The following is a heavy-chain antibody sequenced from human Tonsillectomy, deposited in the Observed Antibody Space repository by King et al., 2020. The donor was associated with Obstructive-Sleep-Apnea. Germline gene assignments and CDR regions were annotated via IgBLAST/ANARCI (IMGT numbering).Heavy chain of an antibody. Sequence: VQLVESGGGLVKPGGSLRLSCAASGFTFSRFSMNWVRQAQGKGLEWVSSISSSSSYIYYADSVKGRFTISRDNAKNSLYLQVNSLRVEDTAVYYCARGGVITFGGVIVDYYYYGMDVWGQGTTVTVSS. J-gene: IGHJ6*02. CDR3: ARGGVITFGGVIVDYYYYGMDV. CDR2: ISSSSSYI. V-gene: IGHV3-21*01. D-gene: IGHD3-16*02. CDR1: GFTFSRFS.